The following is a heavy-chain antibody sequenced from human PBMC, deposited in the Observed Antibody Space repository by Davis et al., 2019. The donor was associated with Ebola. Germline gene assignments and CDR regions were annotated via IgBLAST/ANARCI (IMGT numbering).Heavy chain of an antibody. CDR1: GFTLRSYS. CDR2: ISYDGNNK. J-gene: IGHJ4*02. V-gene: IGHV3-30*04. Sequence: GGSLRLSCAASGFTLRSYSMHWVLQAPGKGLEWVAEISYDGNNKFYAASVEGRFTISRDNSRNTVYLQMNSLRPDDTAVYFCARDPGGREIDYWGQGTLVTVSS. CDR3: ARDPGGREIDY. D-gene: IGHD1-14*01.